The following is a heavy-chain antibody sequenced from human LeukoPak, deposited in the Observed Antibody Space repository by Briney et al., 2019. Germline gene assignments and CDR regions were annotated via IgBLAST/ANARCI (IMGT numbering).Heavy chain of an antibody. D-gene: IGHD3-22*01. CDR1: GFIFSSYG. J-gene: IGHJ4*02. CDR2: ISSDGSNK. CDR3: ARDTSYYYDSSGYALDY. V-gene: IGHV3-30*03. Sequence: PGGSLRLSCAASGFIFSSYGMHWVRQAPGKGLEWVAVISSDGSNKYYADSVKGRFTISRDNSKNTLYLQMNSLRAEDTAVYYCARDTSYYYDSSGYALDYWGQGTLVTVSS.